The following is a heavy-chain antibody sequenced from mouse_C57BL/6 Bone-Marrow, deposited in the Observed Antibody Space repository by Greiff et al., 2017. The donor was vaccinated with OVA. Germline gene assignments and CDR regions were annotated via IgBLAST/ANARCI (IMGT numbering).Heavy chain of an antibody. V-gene: IGHV1-59*01. CDR3: ARSGYYGYIWFAY. D-gene: IGHD2-2*01. CDR2: IDPSDSYT. Sequence: VQLQQPGAELVRPGTSVKLSCKASGYTFTSYWMHWVKQRPGQGLEWIGVIDPSDSYTNYNQKFKGKATLTVDTSSSTAYMQLSSLTSEDSAVYYCARSGYYGYIWFAYWGQGTLVTVSA. CDR1: GYTFTSYW. J-gene: IGHJ3*01.